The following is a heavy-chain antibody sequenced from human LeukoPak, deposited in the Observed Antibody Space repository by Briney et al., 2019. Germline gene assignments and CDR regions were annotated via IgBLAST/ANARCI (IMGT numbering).Heavy chain of an antibody. Sequence: GGSLRLSCAASGFTSSSYSMNWVRQAPGKGLEWVSSISSSSSYIYYADSVKGRFTISRDNAKNSLYLQMNSLRAEDTAVYYCARDSVPWYYYDSSGYPAWGQGTLVTVSS. D-gene: IGHD3-22*01. CDR2: ISSSSSYI. V-gene: IGHV3-21*01. J-gene: IGHJ5*02. CDR1: GFTSSSYS. CDR3: ARDSVPWYYYDSSGYPA.